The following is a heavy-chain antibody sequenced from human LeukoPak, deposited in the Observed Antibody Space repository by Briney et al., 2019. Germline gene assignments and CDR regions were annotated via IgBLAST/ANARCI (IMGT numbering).Heavy chain of an antibody. V-gene: IGHV4-34*01. CDR1: GITFSSYA. CDR2: INHSGST. CDR3: ASSHYLRY. J-gene: IGHJ4*02. Sequence: GSLRLSCAASGITFSSYAISWVRQPPGKGLEWIGEINHSGSTNYNPSLKNRVTISVDTSKNQFSLKLSSVTAADTAVYYCASSHYLRYWGQGTLVTVSS. D-gene: IGHD3-10*01.